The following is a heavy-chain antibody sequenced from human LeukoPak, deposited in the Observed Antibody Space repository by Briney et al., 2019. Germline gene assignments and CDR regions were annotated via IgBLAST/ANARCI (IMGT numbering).Heavy chain of an antibody. Sequence: SQTLSLTCTVSGGSISSGDYYWSWIRQPPGKGLEWIGYIYCSGSTYYNPSLKSRVTISVDTSKNQFSLKLSSVTAADTAVYYCARGLRQWLETSYYYYYGMDVWGQGTTGTVSS. D-gene: IGHD6-19*01. CDR3: ARGLRQWLETSYYYYYGMDV. CDR2: IYCSGST. J-gene: IGHJ6*02. V-gene: IGHV4-30-4*01. CDR1: GGSISSGDYY.